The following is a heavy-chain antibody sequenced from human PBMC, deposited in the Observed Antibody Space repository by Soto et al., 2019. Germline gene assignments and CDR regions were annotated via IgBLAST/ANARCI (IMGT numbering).Heavy chain of an antibody. CDR1: GFIFSDLG. CDR3: VKGDLDTAVVNSPDAFDF. Sequence: PGGSLRLSXEASGFIFSDLGMHWVCQAPGKGLEWVAVISYDGNNKYYAQSVKGRFTISRDNSKNTLFLNMDSLRPEDTAVYHCVKGDLDTAVVNSPDAFDFWGPGTMVTVSS. CDR2: ISYDGNNK. J-gene: IGHJ3*01. D-gene: IGHD5-18*01. V-gene: IGHV3-30*18.